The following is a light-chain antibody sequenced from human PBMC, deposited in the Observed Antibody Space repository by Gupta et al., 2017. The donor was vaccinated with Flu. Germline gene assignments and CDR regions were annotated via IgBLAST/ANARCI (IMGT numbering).Light chain of an antibody. V-gene: IGLV1-40*01. CDR2: GDS. CDR1: SSKVGAPYD. CDR3: QSYDSSLSGFWV. J-gene: IGLJ3*02. Sequence: TISCTGSSSKVGAPYDINWNQQLPGTAPKLLIYGDSNRPSGVPDRFSGSKSGTSASLAITGLQAEDEADYYCQSYDSSLSGFWVFGGGTKLTVL.